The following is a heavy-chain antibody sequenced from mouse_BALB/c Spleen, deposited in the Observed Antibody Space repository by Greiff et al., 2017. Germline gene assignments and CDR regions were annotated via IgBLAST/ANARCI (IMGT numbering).Heavy chain of an antibody. V-gene: IGHV6-6*02. D-gene: IGHD2-1*01. J-gene: IGHJ3*01. CDR2: IRLKSNNYAT. CDR1: GFTFSNYW. CDR3: TAGKFAY. Sequence: EVQVVESGGGLVQPGGSMKLSCVASGFTFSNYWMNWVRQSPEKGLEWVAEIRLKSNNYATHYAESVKGRFTISRDDSKSSVYLQMNNLRAEDTGIYYCTAGKFAYWGQGTLVTVSA.